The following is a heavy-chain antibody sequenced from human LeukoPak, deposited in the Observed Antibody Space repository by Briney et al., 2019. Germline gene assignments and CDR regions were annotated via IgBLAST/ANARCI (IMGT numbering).Heavy chain of an antibody. CDR2: ISISANT. CDR3: AKDHDSTGLFQDRDY. D-gene: IGHD6-19*01. V-gene: IGHV3-23*01. Sequence: GGSLRLSCAASGFTFSRYAMNWVRQAPGKGLEWVSTISISANTHYADSVKGRFTISRDNSKSTLYLQMNSLRAEDTAICYCAKDHDSTGLFQDRDYWGQGTQVTISS. J-gene: IGHJ4*01. CDR1: GFTFSRYA.